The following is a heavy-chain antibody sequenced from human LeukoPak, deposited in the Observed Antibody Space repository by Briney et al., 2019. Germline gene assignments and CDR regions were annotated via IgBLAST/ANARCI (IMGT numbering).Heavy chain of an antibody. CDR3: ARFSWGCSTASCYLTN. V-gene: IGHV4-59*11. CDR2: IYYTGTT. D-gene: IGHD2-2*01. J-gene: IGHJ4*02. Sequence: SETLSLTCTVGGGSLSGHYWGWIRQPPGKGLELVGHIYYTGTTFYNPSLNSRVTITLDTSKNQFSLRLTSVIAADTAVYYCARFSWGCSTASCYLTNWGQGALVTVSS. CDR1: GGSLSGHY.